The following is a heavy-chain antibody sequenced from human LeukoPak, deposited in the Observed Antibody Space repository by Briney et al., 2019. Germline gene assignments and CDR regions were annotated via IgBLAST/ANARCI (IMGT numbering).Heavy chain of an antibody. CDR3: VRQRRYCSGDSCYQRTFDY. J-gene: IGHJ4*02. Sequence: GGSLRLSCAASGFTFSNYWMSWVRQAPGKGLEWVANIKQDGSEKSFVGSVTGRFTISRDNAKNSLYMQMNSLRAEDTAVYYCVRQRRYCSGDSCYQRTFDYWGQGTLVTVSS. CDR1: GFTFSNYW. CDR2: IKQDGSEK. D-gene: IGHD2-15*01. V-gene: IGHV3-7*01.